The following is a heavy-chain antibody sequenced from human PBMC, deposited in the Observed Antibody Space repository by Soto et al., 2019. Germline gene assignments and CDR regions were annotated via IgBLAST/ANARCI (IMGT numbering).Heavy chain of an antibody. CDR3: ARGWQQLWPFDS. Sequence: PGGSLRLSCAACGFTFSNYWMSWVRQAPGKGLEWVANIKQDGSEKHYVDSVKGRFTISRDNNKNSLSLQMNSLRGEDTAVYYCARGWQQLWPFDSWGQGTLVTVSS. CDR2: IKQDGSEK. V-gene: IGHV3-7*01. J-gene: IGHJ4*02. CDR1: GFTFSNYW. D-gene: IGHD5-18*01.